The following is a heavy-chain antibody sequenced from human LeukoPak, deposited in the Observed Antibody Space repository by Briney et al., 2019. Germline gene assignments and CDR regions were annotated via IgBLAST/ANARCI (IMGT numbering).Heavy chain of an antibody. CDR1: GYTFTSYG. CDR2: ISAYNGNT. V-gene: IGHV1-18*01. Sequence: ASVRVSCKASGYTFTSYGISWVRQAPGQELEWMGWISAYNGNTNYAQKLQGRVTMTTDTSTSTAYMELRSLRSDDTAVYYCARDRQQQLVHHDAFDIWGQGTMVTVSS. CDR3: ARDRQQQLVHHDAFDI. J-gene: IGHJ3*02. D-gene: IGHD6-13*01.